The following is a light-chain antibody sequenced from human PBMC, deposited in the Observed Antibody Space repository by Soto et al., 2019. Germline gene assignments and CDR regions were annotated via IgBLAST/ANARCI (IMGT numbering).Light chain of an antibody. CDR2: DAS. Sequence: ELVLTQSPATLSLSPGERATLSCRASQSVSFYLGWYQQKPGQAPRLLIYDASKRATGIPARFSGSGSGTDFTLTISSLESEAFAVYYCQQGGTFGQGTKLEIK. CDR1: QSVSFY. J-gene: IGKJ1*01. CDR3: QQGGT. V-gene: IGKV3-11*01.